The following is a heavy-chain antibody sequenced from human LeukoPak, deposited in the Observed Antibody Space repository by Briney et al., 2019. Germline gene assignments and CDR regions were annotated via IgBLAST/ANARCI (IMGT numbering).Heavy chain of an antibody. Sequence: GGSVSLPCAASGFTFSSYAMSWLRHAPGKGVEWGSAIIGSGGSTYYAGSVKGRFTISRENSKNTLYLKINSLRDEDTAVYYCAKDLGSSAYYDILTGYYIGPVFDYWGQGTLVTVSS. V-gene: IGHV3-23*01. CDR3: AKDLGSSAYYDILTGYYIGPVFDY. D-gene: IGHD3-9*01. J-gene: IGHJ4*02. CDR1: GFTFSSYA. CDR2: IIGSGGST.